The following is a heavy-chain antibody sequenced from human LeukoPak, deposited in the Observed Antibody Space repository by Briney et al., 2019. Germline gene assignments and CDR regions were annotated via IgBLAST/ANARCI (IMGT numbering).Heavy chain of an antibody. V-gene: IGHV4-39*07. J-gene: IGHJ4*02. CDR2: IYYSGST. Sequence: PSETLSLTCTVSGGSISSSSYYWGWIRQPPGKGLEWIGSIYYSGSTYYNPSLKSRVTISVDTSKNQFSLKLSSVTAADTAVYYCARTSVDFGYYFDNWGQGTLVTVSS. CDR1: GGSISSSSYY. CDR3: ARTSVDFGYYFDN. D-gene: IGHD3-3*01.